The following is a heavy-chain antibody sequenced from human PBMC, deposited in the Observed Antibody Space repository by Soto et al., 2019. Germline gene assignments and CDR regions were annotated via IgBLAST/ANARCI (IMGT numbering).Heavy chain of an antibody. D-gene: IGHD3-22*01. J-gene: IGHJ4*02. CDR2: MNPDSGNT. V-gene: IGHV1-8*01. Sequence: GASVKVSCKASGYTFTSYDINWVRQATGQGPEWMGWMNPDSGNTGYVQKFQGRVTMTRNTAISTAYMELSSLRSEDTAVYYCARAPLGIIVAPDFRGQGTLVTVSS. CDR3: ARAPLGIIVAPDF. CDR1: GYTFTSYD.